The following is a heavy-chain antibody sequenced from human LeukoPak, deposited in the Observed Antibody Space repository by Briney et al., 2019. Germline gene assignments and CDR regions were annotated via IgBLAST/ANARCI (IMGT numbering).Heavy chain of an antibody. Sequence: SETLSLTCAVYGGSFSGYYWSWIRQPPGKGLEWIGEINHSGSTNYNPSLKSRVTISVDKSKNQFSLKLSSVTAADTAVYYCARERPELELHVFDPWGQGTLVTVSS. V-gene: IGHV4-34*01. CDR2: INHSGST. D-gene: IGHD1-7*01. J-gene: IGHJ5*02. CDR3: ARERPELELHVFDP. CDR1: GGSFSGYY.